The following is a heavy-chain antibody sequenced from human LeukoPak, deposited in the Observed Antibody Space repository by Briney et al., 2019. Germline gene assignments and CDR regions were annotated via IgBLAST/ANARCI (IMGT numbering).Heavy chain of an antibody. CDR1: GDTFNIYA. J-gene: IGHJ4*02. Sequence: SVEVSCKASGDTFNIYAISWVRQAPGQGREWVGRILPNFGLTIYAQTLQGRVTITADKSTSTAYMALSRLSSEDTAVYYCARDGPNMVRGVIQYWGQGALVTVSS. D-gene: IGHD3-10*01. V-gene: IGHV1-69*04. CDR3: ARDGPNMVRGVIQY. CDR2: ILPNFGLT.